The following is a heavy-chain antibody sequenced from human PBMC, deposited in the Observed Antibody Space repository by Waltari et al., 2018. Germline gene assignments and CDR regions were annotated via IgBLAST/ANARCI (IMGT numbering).Heavy chain of an antibody. J-gene: IGHJ4*02. CDR1: EFTDSSNY. CDR3: ARGGSSGWHNFDY. V-gene: IGHV3-53*01. D-gene: IGHD6-19*01. CDR2: IYSGGST. Sequence: EVQLVESGGGLIKPGGSLRLSCAASEFTDSSNYMSWVRQAPGKGLEWVSVIYSGGSTNYADSVKGRFSISRDNAKNTLYLQMNSLRAEDTAVYYCARGGSSGWHNFDYWGQGTLVTVSS.